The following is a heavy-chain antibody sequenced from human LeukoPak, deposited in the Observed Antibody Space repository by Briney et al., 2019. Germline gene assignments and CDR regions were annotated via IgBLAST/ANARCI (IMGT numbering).Heavy chain of an antibody. J-gene: IGHJ3*02. V-gene: IGHV4-61*02. CDR1: GGSITNLDYY. CDR2: IYTSGGT. D-gene: IGHD3-10*01. CDR3: AGRGSSSGTFDI. Sequence: SETLSLTCTVSGGSITNLDYYWTWIRQPAGKRLEWIGRIYTSGGTNYNPSLMSRVTMSVDRSKNEISLHLASLTAADTALYYCAGRGSSSGTFDIWGPGTFVTVSS.